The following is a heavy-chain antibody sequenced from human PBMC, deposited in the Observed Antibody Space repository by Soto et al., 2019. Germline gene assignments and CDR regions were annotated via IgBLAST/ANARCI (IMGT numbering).Heavy chain of an antibody. CDR2: FDPEDGET. Sequence: ASVKVSCKVSGYTLTELSMHWVRQAPGKGLEWMGGFDPEDGETIYAQKFQGRVTMTEDTSADTAYMELSSLRSEDTAVYYCATAPSYDSSGYWAGAFDIWGQGTMVTVSS. D-gene: IGHD3-22*01. V-gene: IGHV1-24*01. CDR1: GYTLTELS. CDR3: ATAPSYDSSGYWAGAFDI. J-gene: IGHJ3*02.